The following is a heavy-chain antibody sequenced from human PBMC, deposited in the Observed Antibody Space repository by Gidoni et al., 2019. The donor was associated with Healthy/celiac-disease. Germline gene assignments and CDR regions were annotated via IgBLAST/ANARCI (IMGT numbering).Heavy chain of an antibody. CDR3: AREPEYSSGWYDLDY. D-gene: IGHD6-19*01. CDR2: IWYDGSNK. CDR1: GFTFRSYG. Sequence: QVQLVESGGGVVQPGRSLRLSCAASGFTFRSYGMHWVRQAPGKGLEWVAVIWYDGSNKYYADSVKGRFTISRDNSKNTLYLQMNSLRAEDTAVYYCAREPEYSSGWYDLDYWGQGTLVTVSS. J-gene: IGHJ4*02. V-gene: IGHV3-33*01.